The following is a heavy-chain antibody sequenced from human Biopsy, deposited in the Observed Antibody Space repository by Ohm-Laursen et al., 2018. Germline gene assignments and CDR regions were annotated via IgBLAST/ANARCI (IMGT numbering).Heavy chain of an antibody. D-gene: IGHD4-17*01. CDR2: ISWNSDDI. Sequence: SLRLSCAASGFTFDDYATHWVRQVPGKGLEWVSGISWNSDDIGYAYSVKGRFTISRDNARNALHLQMNSLRTEDTALYYCAKDLGLNYSDRFLFYYGMDVWGQGTTVSVSS. CDR1: GFTFDDYA. CDR3: AKDLGLNYSDRFLFYYGMDV. V-gene: IGHV3-9*01. J-gene: IGHJ6*02.